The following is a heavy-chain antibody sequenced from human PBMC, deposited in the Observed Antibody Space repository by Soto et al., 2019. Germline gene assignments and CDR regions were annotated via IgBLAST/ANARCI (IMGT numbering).Heavy chain of an antibody. CDR2: IYSGGST. CDR3: ARDRSEKKNTVAYYYYGMDV. V-gene: IGHV3-53*01. J-gene: IGHJ6*02. D-gene: IGHD5-12*01. Sequence: GGSLRLSCAASGFTVSSNYMSWVRQAPGKGLEWVSVIYSGGSTYYADSVKGRFTISRDNSKNTLYLQMNSLRAEDTAVYYCARDRSEKKNTVAYYYYGMDVWGQGTTVTVSS. CDR1: GFTVSSNY.